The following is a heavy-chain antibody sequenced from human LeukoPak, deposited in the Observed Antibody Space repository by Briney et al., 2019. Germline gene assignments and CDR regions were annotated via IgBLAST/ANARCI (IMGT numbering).Heavy chain of an antibody. V-gene: IGHV1-46*01. D-gene: IGHD2-8*02. CDR2: INPSGTNT. CDR3: AREESGGYFDY. Sequence: ASVKVSCKASGYTFTSYYMHWVRQAPGQGPEWMGLINPSGTNTNYAQKFRGRVTMTRDTSTSTVYMDLSSLRSEDTAMYFCAREESGGYFDYWGQGTLVTVSS. CDR1: GYTFTSYY. J-gene: IGHJ4*02.